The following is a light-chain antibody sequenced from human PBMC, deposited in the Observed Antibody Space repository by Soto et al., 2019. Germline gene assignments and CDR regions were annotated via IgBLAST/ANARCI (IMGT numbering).Light chain of an antibody. CDR1: SSDIGSYNL. Sequence: QSALTQPASVSGSPGQSITISCTGTSSDIGSYNLVSWYQQHPGTAPKLMIYEGSQRPSGVSNRFSGSRSGNTASLTISGLQAEDEADYYCCSYAGSSTYVFGTGIKLTVL. J-gene: IGLJ1*01. V-gene: IGLV2-23*01. CDR3: CSYAGSSTYV. CDR2: EGS.